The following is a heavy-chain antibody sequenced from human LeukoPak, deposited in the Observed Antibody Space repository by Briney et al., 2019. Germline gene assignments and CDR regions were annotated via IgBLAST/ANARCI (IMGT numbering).Heavy chain of an antibody. D-gene: IGHD5-18*01. CDR3: ARRGSVETPMSNWEWGY. Sequence: ASVKVSCKASGYTFTTYGISWLRQAPGQGPEWMGWISTYNGDTNYAQKFQGRVTLTTDTSTSTVYMELRSLRSDDTAVYYCARRGSVETPMSNWEWGYWGQGTLVTVSS. J-gene: IGHJ4*02. CDR2: ISTYNGDT. V-gene: IGHV1-18*01. CDR1: GYTFTTYG.